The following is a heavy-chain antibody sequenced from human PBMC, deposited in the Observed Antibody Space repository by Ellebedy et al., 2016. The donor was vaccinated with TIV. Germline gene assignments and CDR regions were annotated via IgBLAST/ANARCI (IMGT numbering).Heavy chain of an antibody. V-gene: IGHV3-7*01. CDR3: AREEAFSTDLDFFDY. D-gene: IGHD4-17*01. Sequence: GGSLRLXXAASGFTFNSYWMTWVRQAPGKGLEWVANINQDGSRKYHVNSVKGRFTISRDNGKKSVYLQLNSLRDEDTAVYYCAREEAFSTDLDFFDYWGQGPLVTVSS. J-gene: IGHJ4*02. CDR2: INQDGSRK. CDR1: GFTFNSYW.